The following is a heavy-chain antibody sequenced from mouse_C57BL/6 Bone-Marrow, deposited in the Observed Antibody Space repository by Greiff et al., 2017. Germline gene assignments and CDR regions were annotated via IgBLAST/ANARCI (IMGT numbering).Heavy chain of an antibody. Sequence: QVQLKQPGAELVKPGASVKLSCKASGYTFTSYWLQWVKQRPGQGLEWIGEIDPSDSYTNYNQKFKGKATLTVDTSSSTAYMQLSSLTSEDSAVYYCARRKKDYWGQGTTLTVSS. CDR3: ARRKKDY. CDR1: GYTFTSYW. V-gene: IGHV1-50*01. CDR2: IDPSDSYT. J-gene: IGHJ2*01.